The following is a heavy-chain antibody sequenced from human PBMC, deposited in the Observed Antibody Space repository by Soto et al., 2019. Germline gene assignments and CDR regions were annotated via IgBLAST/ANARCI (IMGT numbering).Heavy chain of an antibody. CDR3: ASDTSGRIPDAY. V-gene: IGHV3-74*01. Sequence: GGSLRLFCAASGFIFSNYWMHWVRQVPGKGLVWVSRIGRDGTGAGYADSVKGRFTISRDNAKNTLYLEMNSLRVDDTAVYYCASDTSGRIPDAYWGQGTLVTVSS. CDR2: IGRDGTGA. J-gene: IGHJ4*01. D-gene: IGHD6-19*01. CDR1: GFIFSNYW.